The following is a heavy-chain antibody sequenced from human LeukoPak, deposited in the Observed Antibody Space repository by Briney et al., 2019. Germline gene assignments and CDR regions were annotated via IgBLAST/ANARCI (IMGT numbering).Heavy chain of an antibody. J-gene: IGHJ4*02. CDR2: ISSTSSTI. V-gene: IGHV3-48*01. CDR1: GFTFSGYS. CDR3: ARDFFAFGGVIALLDY. Sequence: GSLRLSCAASGFTFSGYSMNWVRQAPGKGLEWGSYISSTSSTIYYADSVKGRFTIPRDNAKNSLYLHMNSLRAEDTAVYYCARDFFAFGGVIALLDYWGQGTLVTVSS. D-gene: IGHD3-16*02.